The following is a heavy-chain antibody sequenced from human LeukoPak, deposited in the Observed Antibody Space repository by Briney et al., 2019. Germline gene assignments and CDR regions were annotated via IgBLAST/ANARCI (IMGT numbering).Heavy chain of an antibody. D-gene: IGHD5-24*01. J-gene: IGHJ4*02. CDR3: ARDRGGDGINYYFDY. CDR1: GFTFSSYD. V-gene: IGHV3-33*08. Sequence: PGGSLRLSCAASGFTFSSYDMHWVRQAPGKGLEWVAVIRYDGSNKYYAYSVKGRFTIPRENSKNSLYLQVNSLRAEDTAVYYCARDRGGDGINYYFDYWGQGTLVTVSS. CDR2: IRYDGSNK.